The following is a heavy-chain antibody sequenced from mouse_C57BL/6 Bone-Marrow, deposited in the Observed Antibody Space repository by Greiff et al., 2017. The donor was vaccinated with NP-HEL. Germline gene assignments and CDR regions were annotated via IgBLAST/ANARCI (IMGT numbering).Heavy chain of an antibody. V-gene: IGHV1-15*01. CDR3: TRWGTTVVATRYYAMDY. D-gene: IGHD1-1*01. Sequence: VKLMEPGAELVRPGASVTLSCKASGYTFTDYEMHWVKQTPVHGLEWIGAIDPETGGTAYNQKFKGKAILTVDKSSSTAYMELRSLTSEDSSDYYCTRWGTTVVATRYYAMDYWGQGTSVTVSS. CDR1: GYTFTDYE. CDR2: IDPETGGT. J-gene: IGHJ4*01.